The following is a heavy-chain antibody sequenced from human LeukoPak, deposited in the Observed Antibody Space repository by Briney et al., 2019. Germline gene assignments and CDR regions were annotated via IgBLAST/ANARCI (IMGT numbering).Heavy chain of an antibody. CDR3: VRCIAVAGKNHYYYYYMDG. Sequence: GGSLRHSCAASGFTFEAFAMHWVRPAPREGLEWISLISWDGSTIYGADSLKGRFIISRYNSKSSLYLQMMSLRPEDSSLYYCVRCIAVAGKNHYYYYYMDGWGNGTTVTVSS. V-gene: IGHV3-43D*03. D-gene: IGHD6-19*01. CDR2: ISWDGSTI. J-gene: IGHJ6*03. CDR1: GFTFEAFA.